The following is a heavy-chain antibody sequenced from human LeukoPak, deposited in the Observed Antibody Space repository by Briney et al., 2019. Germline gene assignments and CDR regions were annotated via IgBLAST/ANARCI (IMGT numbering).Heavy chain of an antibody. J-gene: IGHJ4*02. V-gene: IGHV3-53*01. CDR1: GLSVRGSY. Sequence: GGSLRLSCEVSGLSVRGSYMSWVRQAPGKGLEWVSVIYSGDRRYYADSVKGRFTISRDTSKNTLYLQMNNLKADDTARYYCTRDLTGTTWSENDYWGQGTLVTISS. CDR3: TRDLTGTTWSENDY. CDR2: IYSGDRR. D-gene: IGHD6-13*01.